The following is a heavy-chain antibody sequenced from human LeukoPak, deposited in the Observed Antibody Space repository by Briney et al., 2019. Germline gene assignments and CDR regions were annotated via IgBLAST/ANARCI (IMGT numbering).Heavy chain of an antibody. V-gene: IGHV3-23*01. D-gene: IGHD4-17*01. Sequence: GGSLRLSCAASGFTFSSYAMSWVRQAPGKGLEWVSAISGSGGSTYYADSVKGRFTISRDNSKNTLYLQMNSLRAEDTAVYYCANCVYGDYGTWGDYWGQGTLVTVSS. CDR1: GFTFSSYA. CDR2: ISGSGGST. J-gene: IGHJ4*02. CDR3: ANCVYGDYGTWGDY.